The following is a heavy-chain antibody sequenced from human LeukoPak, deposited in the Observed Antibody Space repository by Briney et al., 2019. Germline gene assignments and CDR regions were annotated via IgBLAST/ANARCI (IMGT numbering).Heavy chain of an antibody. D-gene: IGHD5-18*01. CDR1: GGSISSYY. V-gene: IGHV4-59*04. CDR3: AIIRGYSYGPFDY. J-gene: IGHJ4*02. Sequence: SETLSLTCTVSGGSISSYYWSWIRQPPGKGLEWIGYIYYSGSTYYNPSLKSRGTISVDTSENQFSLNLSSVTAADTAVYYCAIIRGYSYGPFDYWGQGTLVTVSS. CDR2: IYYSGST.